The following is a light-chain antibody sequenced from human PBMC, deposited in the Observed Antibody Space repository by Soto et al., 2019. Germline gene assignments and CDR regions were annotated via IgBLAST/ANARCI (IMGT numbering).Light chain of an antibody. CDR1: QGIGVC. Sequence: DIQMTQSPSSLSASLGDRVTITCRASQGIGVCLAWFQQKPGKVPKLLIYAASALQSGVPSRFSGSGSGTDFTLTISSLQPEDFATYYCQKYNSAPLTFGGGTKVDIK. J-gene: IGKJ4*01. CDR2: AAS. CDR3: QKYNSAPLT. V-gene: IGKV1-27*01.